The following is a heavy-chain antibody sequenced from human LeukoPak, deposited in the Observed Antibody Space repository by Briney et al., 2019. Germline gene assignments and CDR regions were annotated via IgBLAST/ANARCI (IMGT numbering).Heavy chain of an antibody. D-gene: IGHD3-10*01. J-gene: IGHJ4*02. Sequence: GESLKISCKGSGYSFISYWIGWVRQMPGKGLEWMGIIYPGDSDTRYSPSFQGQVTISADKSISTAYLQWSSLKASDAAMYYCARANYPSGSYYGDYWGQGTLVTVSS. CDR3: ARANYPSGSYYGDY. CDR1: GYSFISYW. V-gene: IGHV5-51*01. CDR2: IYPGDSDT.